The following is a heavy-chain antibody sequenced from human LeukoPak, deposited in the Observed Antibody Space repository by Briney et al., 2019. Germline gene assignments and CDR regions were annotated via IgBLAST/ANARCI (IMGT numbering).Heavy chain of an antibody. J-gene: IGHJ3*01. CDR1: GFTFNNYA. V-gene: IGHV3-7*01. Sequence: GGSLRLSCVASGFTFNNYAMHWVRQAPGKGLEWVASIHQDGSEKYYVDSVKGRFTISRDNAKNSLYLQMNSLRAEDTAVYYCARGDYYDNSGSFNDAFDVWGQGTVVTVSS. CDR2: IHQDGSEK. D-gene: IGHD3-22*01. CDR3: ARGDYYDNSGSFNDAFDV.